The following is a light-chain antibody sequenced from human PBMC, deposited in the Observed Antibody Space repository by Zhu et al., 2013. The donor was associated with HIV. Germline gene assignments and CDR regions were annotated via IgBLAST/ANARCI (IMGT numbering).Light chain of an antibody. CDR2: LGS. V-gene: IGKV2-28*01. CDR1: QSLLHSNGYNY. CDR3: MQSLQTRLT. J-gene: IGKJ4*01. Sequence: DIVMTQSPLSLSVTPGEPASISCRSSQSLLHSNGYNYLDWYLQKPGQSPQLLIYLGSSQASGVPDRFSGSGSGTDFTLKISRVEPEDVGVYYCMQSLQTRLTFGGGTKLQIK.